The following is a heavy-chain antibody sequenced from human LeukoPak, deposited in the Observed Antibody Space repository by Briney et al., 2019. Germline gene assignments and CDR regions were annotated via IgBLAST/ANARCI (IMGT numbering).Heavy chain of an antibody. CDR1: GFTFSTYN. CDR3: ASSITIFGVAPGWFDP. Sequence: GGSLRLSCAASGFTFSTYNMNWVRQAPGKGLEWVSYISSSSSTIYYADSVKGRFTISRDNAKNSLYLQMNSLRAEDTAVYYCASSITIFGVAPGWFDPWGQGTLVTVSS. D-gene: IGHD3-3*01. J-gene: IGHJ5*02. CDR2: ISSSSSTI. V-gene: IGHV3-48*01.